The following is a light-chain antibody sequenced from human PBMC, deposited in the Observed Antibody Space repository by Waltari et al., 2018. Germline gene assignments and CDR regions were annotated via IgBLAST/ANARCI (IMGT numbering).Light chain of an antibody. CDR3: QQYGNSRYT. CDR2: GAS. CDR1: QSVSENY. V-gene: IGKV3-20*01. J-gene: IGKJ2*01. Sequence: EIVLTQSPGTLSLSPGERATLSCRASQSVSENYLAWYQQKPGQPPRVLIYGASSSAPGTPDRFSGSGSGTEFTLTISRLEPEDFAVYYCQQYGNSRYTFGQGTKLEIK.